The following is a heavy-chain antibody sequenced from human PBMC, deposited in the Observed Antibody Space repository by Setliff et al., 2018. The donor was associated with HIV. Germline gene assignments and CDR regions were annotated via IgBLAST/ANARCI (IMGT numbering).Heavy chain of an antibody. J-gene: IGHJ4*02. V-gene: IGHV1-2*02. CDR2: MHPNSGAT. CDR1: GYTFTASY. D-gene: IGHD3-3*01. Sequence: ASVKVSCKTSGYTFTASYLNWVRQAPGQGLQWMGWMHPNSGATKYAQKFRDRVTLTGDTSISTASMELSSLKSDDTAMYYCSTSTSRFFWNGFYQGGFGSRNSHSFENWGQGTLVTVSS. CDR3: STSTSRFFWNGFYQGGFGSRNSHSFEN.